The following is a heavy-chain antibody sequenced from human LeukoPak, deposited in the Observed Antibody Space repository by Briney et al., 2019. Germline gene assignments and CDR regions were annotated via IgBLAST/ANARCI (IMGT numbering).Heavy chain of an antibody. Sequence: SETLSLTCTVSGGSISSHCRTWLRQPPGKGLEWIGYMDHSGSTNYNPSLKSRVTISVDTSKNQFSLKLSSVTAADTAVYYCARSSPSWGYYYGMDVWGQGTKVTVSS. J-gene: IGHJ6*02. V-gene: IGHV4-59*11. CDR2: MDHSGST. D-gene: IGHD2-2*01. CDR3: ARSSPSWGYYYGMDV. CDR1: GGSISSHC.